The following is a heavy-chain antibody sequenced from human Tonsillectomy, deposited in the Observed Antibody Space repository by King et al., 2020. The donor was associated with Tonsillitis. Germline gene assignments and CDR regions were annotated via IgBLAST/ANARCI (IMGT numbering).Heavy chain of an antibody. V-gene: IGHV4-39*01. CDR2: MYYSGTI. D-gene: IGHD1-26*01. CDR3: ARSVSGSFDY. J-gene: IGHJ4*02. Sequence: QLQESGPGVVKPSETLSLTCTVSGGSISSSDHYWAWIRQPPGKGLEWIGYMYYSGTIFYNPSLKSRITISGGTSENRFSRKLSSVTAADTAVYFCARSVSGSFDYWGQGALVTVSS. CDR1: GGSISSSDHY.